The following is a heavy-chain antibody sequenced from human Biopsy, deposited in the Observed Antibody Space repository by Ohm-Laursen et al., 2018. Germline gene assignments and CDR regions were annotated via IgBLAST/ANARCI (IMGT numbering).Heavy chain of an antibody. V-gene: IGHV1-18*04. CDR2: ITADEK. D-gene: IGHD3-10*02. CDR3: ARVFGAAVEGVVLKQWGHLDL. CDR1: DYTFYSYG. J-gene: IGHJ3*01. Sequence: GASVKVSCKASDYTFYSYGITWVRRAPGQGLEWMGWITADEKNSAPKFQGRVTMTTDMSTSTAYMELRGLKSDDTAVYYCARVFGAAVEGVVLKQWGHLDLWGQGT.